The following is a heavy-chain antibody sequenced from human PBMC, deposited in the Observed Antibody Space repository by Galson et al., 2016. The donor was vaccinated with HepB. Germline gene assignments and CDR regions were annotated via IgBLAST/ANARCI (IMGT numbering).Heavy chain of an antibody. V-gene: IGHV3-74*01. D-gene: IGHD3-16*01. CDR3: TRDPPHFWGLEFDY. CDR2: INSDGSST. Sequence: SLRLSCAASGFTFSSYWMYWVRQAPGKGLMWVSRINSDGSSTNYADSVKGRFTISRDNAKNTLYLQMNSLRAEDTAVYYCTRDPPHFWGLEFDYWSQGTLVTVSS. CDR1: GFTFSSYW. J-gene: IGHJ4*02.